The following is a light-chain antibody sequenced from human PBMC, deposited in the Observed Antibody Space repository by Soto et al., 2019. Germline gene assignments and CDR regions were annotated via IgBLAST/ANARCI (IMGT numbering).Light chain of an antibody. V-gene: IGKV3-11*01. J-gene: IGKJ2*01. CDR1: QSVSSY. Sequence: EIVLTQSPATLSLSPGERATLPCRASQSVSSYLAWYQQKPGQAPRLLIYDASNRATGIPARFSGSGSGTDFTLTISSLEPEDFAGYYGQQRSNWPPTFGQGTKLEIK. CDR3: QQRSNWPPT. CDR2: DAS.